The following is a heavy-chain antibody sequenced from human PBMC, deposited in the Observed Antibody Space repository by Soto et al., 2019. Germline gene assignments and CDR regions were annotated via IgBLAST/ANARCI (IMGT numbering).Heavy chain of an antibody. J-gene: IGHJ5*02. D-gene: IGHD3-10*01. V-gene: IGHV4-30-4*01. CDR3: ARGWVRGVILGWFDP. CDR1: GGSISSGDYH. CDR2: IYYSGTT. Sequence: QVQLQESGPGLVKPSQTLSLTCTVSGGSISSGDYHWSWIRQPPGKGLEWIGYIYYSGTTYYNPSLTSRVTISVDTSKNQFSLKLSSVTAADTAVYYCARGWVRGVILGWFDPWGQGTLVTVSS.